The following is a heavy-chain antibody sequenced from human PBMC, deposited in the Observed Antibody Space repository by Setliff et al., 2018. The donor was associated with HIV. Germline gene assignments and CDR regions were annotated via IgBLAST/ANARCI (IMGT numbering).Heavy chain of an antibody. D-gene: IGHD3-10*01. CDR3: AKVHYYGSGNYYRIFAY. Sequence: GGSLRLSCAASGFTFISYGMSWVRQAPGKGLEWVSSISGSGSSTYYADSVKGRFTISRDNSKNTLYLQMDSLRAEDTAVYYCAKVHYYGSGNYYRIFAYWGQGTLVTVSS. V-gene: IGHV3-23*01. J-gene: IGHJ4*02. CDR2: ISGSGSST. CDR1: GFTFISYG.